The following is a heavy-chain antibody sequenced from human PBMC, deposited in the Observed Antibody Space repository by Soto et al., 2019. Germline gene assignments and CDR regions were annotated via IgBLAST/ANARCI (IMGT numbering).Heavy chain of an antibody. V-gene: IGHV1-69*13. CDR2: IIPIFGTA. CDR1: GGTFSSYA. J-gene: IGHJ6*02. D-gene: IGHD3-9*01. Sequence: SVKVSCKASGGTFSSYAISWVRQAPGQGLEWMGGIIPIFGTANYAQKFQGRVTITADESTSTAYMELSSLRSEDTAVYYCARSQYDDILTGYYLGAGPEPYCYYGMDVWGQGTTVTVSS. CDR3: ARSQYDDILTGYYLGAGPEPYCYYGMDV.